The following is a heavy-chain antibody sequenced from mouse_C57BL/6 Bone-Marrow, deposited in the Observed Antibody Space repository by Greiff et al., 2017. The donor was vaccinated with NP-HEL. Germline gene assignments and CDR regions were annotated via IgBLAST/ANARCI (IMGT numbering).Heavy chain of an antibody. CDR2: ISDGGSYT. D-gene: IGHD4-1*01. Sequence: EVKLVESGGGLVKPGGSLKLSCAASGFTFSSYAMSWVRQTPEKRLEWVATISDGGSYTYYPDNVKGRFTISRDNAKNNLYLQMSHLKSEDTAMYYCARLLGAMDYWGQGTSVTVSS. J-gene: IGHJ4*01. CDR3: ARLLGAMDY. CDR1: GFTFSSYA. V-gene: IGHV5-4*03.